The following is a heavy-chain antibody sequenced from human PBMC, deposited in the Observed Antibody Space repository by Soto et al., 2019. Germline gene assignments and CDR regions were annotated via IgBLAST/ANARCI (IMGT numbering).Heavy chain of an antibody. CDR1: GYSFTSYW. Sequence: GESLKISCKGSGYSFTSYWISWVRQMPGKGLEWMGRIDPSDSYTNYSPSFQGHVTISADKSISTAYLQWSSLKASDTAMYYCASSPRGYCSSTSCRELGNYYGMDVWVQGTTVTVS. V-gene: IGHV5-10-1*01. CDR2: IDPSDSYT. CDR3: ASSPRGYCSSTSCRELGNYYGMDV. J-gene: IGHJ6*02. D-gene: IGHD2-2*01.